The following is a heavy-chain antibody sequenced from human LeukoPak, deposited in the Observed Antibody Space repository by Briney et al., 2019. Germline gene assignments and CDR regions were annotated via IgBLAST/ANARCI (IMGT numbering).Heavy chain of an antibody. CDR1: GYTFTGYY. Sequence: ASVKVSCKASGYTFTGYYMHWVRQAPGQGLEWMGWINPNSGGTNYAQKFQGRVTMTRDTSISTAYMELSRLRSDDTAVYYCARSQALRGHDRGIGYWGQGTLVTVSS. D-gene: IGHD5-12*01. J-gene: IGHJ4*02. CDR3: ARSQALRGHDRGIGY. V-gene: IGHV1-2*02. CDR2: INPNSGGT.